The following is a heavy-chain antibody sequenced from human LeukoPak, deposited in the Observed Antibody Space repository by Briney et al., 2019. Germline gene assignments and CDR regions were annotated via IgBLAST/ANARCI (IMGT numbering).Heavy chain of an antibody. CDR3: ARVRDFYDCSGYYHFDY. J-gene: IGHJ4*02. D-gene: IGHD3-22*01. V-gene: IGHV1-69*05. CDR2: IIPIVGTA. Sequence: GASVRVSCKASGGTFSSYAISWVRQAPGQGLEWKGGIIPIVGTANYAQNFQGRVTITTDESTSTAYMELSSLRSEDTAAYYCARVRDFYDCSGYYHFDYWGQGTLVTVSS. CDR1: GGTFSSYA.